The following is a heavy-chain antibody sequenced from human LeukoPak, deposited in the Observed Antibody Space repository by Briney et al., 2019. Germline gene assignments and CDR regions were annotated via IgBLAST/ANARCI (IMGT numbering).Heavy chain of an antibody. V-gene: IGHV3-33*06. CDR1: GFTFSNSD. J-gene: IGHJ4*02. CDR3: AKGGHCTSTSCYYFDS. Sequence: SLRISCAASGFTFSNSDMHWVRQAPGKGLEWVGVIWDNGNNKYYGDSVNGRFTISRDNSKNTLHLQMNSLRPEDTAIYYCAKGGHCTSTSCYYFDSWGQGALVTVSA. D-gene: IGHD2-2*01. CDR2: IWDNGNNK.